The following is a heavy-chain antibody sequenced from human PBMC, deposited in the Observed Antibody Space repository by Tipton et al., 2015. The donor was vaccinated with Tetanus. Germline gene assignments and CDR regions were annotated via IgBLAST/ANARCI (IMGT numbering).Heavy chain of an antibody. CDR3: ARRLGPYTGDQVWHFDL. Sequence: VQLVQSGAEVKKPGESLKMSCKISGHNSRSYWISWVRQMPGKGLEWMGIISPGDSDATYSPSFQGQVTFSADRSINTAYLQWSSLKASDTATYYCARRLGPYTGDQVWHFDLWGRGTLVTVSS. CDR1: GHNSRSYW. J-gene: IGHJ2*01. CDR2: ISPGDSDA. V-gene: IGHV5-51*01. D-gene: IGHD7-27*01.